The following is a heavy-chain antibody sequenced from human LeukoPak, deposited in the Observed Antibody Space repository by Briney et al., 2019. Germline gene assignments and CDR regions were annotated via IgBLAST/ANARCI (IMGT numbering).Heavy chain of an antibody. Sequence: PGGSRRLSCAASGFTFSSYAMSWVRQAPGKGLEWVSAISGSGGRTYSADSVKGRFTISRDNSKNTVYLQMNSLRAEDTAVYYCAKSLWFGELGFDCWGQGTLVTVSS. CDR3: AKSLWFGELGFDC. J-gene: IGHJ4*02. V-gene: IGHV3-23*01. CDR1: GFTFSSYA. D-gene: IGHD3-10*01. CDR2: ISGSGGRT.